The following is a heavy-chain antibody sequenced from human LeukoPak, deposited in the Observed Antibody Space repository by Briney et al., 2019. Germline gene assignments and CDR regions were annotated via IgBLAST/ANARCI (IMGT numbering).Heavy chain of an antibody. CDR2: IKQDGSEQ. Sequence: GGSLRLSCAASGFTFSNYWMSWVRQAPGKGLEWVANIKQDGSEQYYVDSVKGRFTISRDIAENSLYLQMNNLRVEDTALYYCARGYGDYWGQGTLVTVSS. CDR3: ARGYGDY. CDR1: GFTFSNYW. J-gene: IGHJ4*02. D-gene: IGHD4-17*01. V-gene: IGHV3-7*01.